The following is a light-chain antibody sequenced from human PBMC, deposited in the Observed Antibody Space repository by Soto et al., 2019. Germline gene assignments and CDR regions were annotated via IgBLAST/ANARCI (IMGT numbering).Light chain of an antibody. CDR2: DVS. V-gene: IGLV2-14*01. CDR1: SSDVGGYNY. CDR3: SSYTSSSTYV. J-gene: IGLJ1*01. Sequence: QSALTQPASVSGSPGQSIAISCTGTSSDVGGYNYVSWYQQHPGKAPKVLINDVSNRPSGVSSRFYGSKSGNTASLTISGLQAEDEADYYCSSYTSSSTYVFGTGTKVTVL.